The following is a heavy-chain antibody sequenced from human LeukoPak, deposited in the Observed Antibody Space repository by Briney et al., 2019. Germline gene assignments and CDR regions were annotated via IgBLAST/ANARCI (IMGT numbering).Heavy chain of an antibody. Sequence: ASETLSLTCTVSGGSLSASTYYWAWIRQPPGKGLEWIGYIYYSGSTSYNPSLKSRVTISVDTSKNQFSLNLSSVTAADTAVYYCARERAGYCSSTSCSDFDYWGQGTLVTVSS. CDR3: ARERAGYCSSTSCSDFDY. CDR1: GGSLSASTYY. J-gene: IGHJ4*02. D-gene: IGHD2-2*01. V-gene: IGHV4-61*01. CDR2: IYYSGST.